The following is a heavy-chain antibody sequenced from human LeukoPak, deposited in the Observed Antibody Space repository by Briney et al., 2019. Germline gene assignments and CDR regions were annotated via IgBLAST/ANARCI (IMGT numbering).Heavy chain of an antibody. Sequence: RSGESLQISCKGSGYSFTSYWIGWVRQLPGKGLEWMGIIYPGDSDTRYSPSFQGQVTISADKSISTAYLQWSSLKASDTAMYYCGIAAHGGGYYYYYMDVWGKGTTVTVSS. CDR3: GIAAHGGGYYYYYMDV. CDR1: GYSFTSYW. V-gene: IGHV5-51*01. D-gene: IGHD6-6*01. J-gene: IGHJ6*03. CDR2: IYPGDSDT.